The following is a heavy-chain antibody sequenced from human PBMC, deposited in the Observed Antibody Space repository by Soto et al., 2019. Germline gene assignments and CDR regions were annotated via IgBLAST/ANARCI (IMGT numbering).Heavy chain of an antibody. J-gene: IGHJ5*02. D-gene: IGHD6-13*01. CDR3: ARYRDGVAAEYNWFDP. CDR1: GGSISSGGYY. V-gene: IGHV4-61*08. CDR2: IYYSGST. Sequence: SETLSLTCTVSGGSISSGGYYWSWIRQHPGKGLEWIGYIYYSGSTNYNPSLKSRVTISVDTSKNQFSLKLSSVTAADTAVYYCARYRDGVAAEYNWFDPWGQGTLVTVSS.